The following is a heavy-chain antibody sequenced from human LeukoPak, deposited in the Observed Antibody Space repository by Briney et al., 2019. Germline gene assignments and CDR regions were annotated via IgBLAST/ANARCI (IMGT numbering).Heavy chain of an antibody. Sequence: SVKVSCKASGGTFSSYALSWVRQAPGQGLEWMGRIIPILGIANYAQKFQGRVTITADKSTSTAYMELSSLRTEDTAVYYCARSGITMVRGVIIPNAFDIWGQGTMVTVSS. D-gene: IGHD3-10*01. CDR3: ARSGITMVRGVIIPNAFDI. CDR1: GGTFSSYA. J-gene: IGHJ3*02. V-gene: IGHV1-69*04. CDR2: IIPILGIA.